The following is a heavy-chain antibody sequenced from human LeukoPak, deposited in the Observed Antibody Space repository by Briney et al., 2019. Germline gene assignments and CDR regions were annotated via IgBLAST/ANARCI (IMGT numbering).Heavy chain of an antibody. J-gene: IGHJ4*02. CDR1: GGSFSGYY. CDR3: ARSYDIVTGYYAIDY. Sequence: PSETLSLTCAVYGGSFSGYYWNWIRQPPGKGLEWIGEINHGGSTNYNPSLKGRVTISVDTSKSQFSLKLRSVTAADKAVYYCARSYDIVTGYYAIDYWGQGALVTVST. D-gene: IGHD3-9*01. CDR2: INHGGST. V-gene: IGHV4-34*01.